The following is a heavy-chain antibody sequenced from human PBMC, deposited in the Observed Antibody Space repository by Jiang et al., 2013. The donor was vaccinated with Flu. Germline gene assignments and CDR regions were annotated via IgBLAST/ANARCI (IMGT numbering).Heavy chain of an antibody. Sequence: GRSLRPSCAASGFTFSSYGMHWVRQAPGKGLEWVAVIWYDGSNKYYADSVKGRFTISRDNSKNTLYLQMNSLRAEDTAVYYCARDGGPYYYDSSGYYYYYGMDVWGQGTTVTVSS. CDR3: ARDGGPYYYDSSGYYYYYGMDV. V-gene: IGHV3-33*01. D-gene: IGHD3-22*01. CDR2: IWYDGSNK. J-gene: IGHJ6*02. CDR1: GFTFSSYG.